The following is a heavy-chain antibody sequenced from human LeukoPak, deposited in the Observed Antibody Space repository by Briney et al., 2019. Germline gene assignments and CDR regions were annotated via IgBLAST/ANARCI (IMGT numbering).Heavy chain of an antibody. CDR1: GFAFSSYS. CDR2: ISGSGGST. D-gene: IGHD2-2*01. J-gene: IGHJ4*02. V-gene: IGHV3-23*01. CDR3: AKDLGYTSCLDY. Sequence: GVSLRLSCAASGFAFSSYSMSWVRQAPGKGLEWVSAISGSGGSTYYADSGKGRFTISRDNSKNTLYLQMNSLRAEDTAVYYCAKDLGYTSCLDYWGQGTLVTVSS.